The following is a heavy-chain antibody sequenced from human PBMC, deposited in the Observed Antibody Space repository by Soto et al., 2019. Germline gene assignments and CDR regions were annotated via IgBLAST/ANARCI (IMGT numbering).Heavy chain of an antibody. CDR2: INHSGST. CDR3: GTDGLRDSWKTNGFDP. V-gene: IGHV4-34*01. Sequence: SETLSLTCAVYGGSFSGYYWSWIRQPPGKGLEWIGEINHSGSTNYNPSLKSRVTISVDTSKNQFSLKLSSVTAAATAVYYCGTDGLRDSWKTNGFDPWGQGTLVTVSS. CDR1: GGSFSGYY. J-gene: IGHJ5*02. D-gene: IGHD1-1*01.